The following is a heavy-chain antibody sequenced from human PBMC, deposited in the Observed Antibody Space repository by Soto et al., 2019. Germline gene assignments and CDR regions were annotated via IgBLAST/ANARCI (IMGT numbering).Heavy chain of an antibody. Sequence: EVQLVESGGGLVKPGGSLRLSCAASGFTFSSYSMNWVRQAPGKGLEWVSSISSSSSYIYYVDSVKGRFTISRDNAKNSLYLQMNSLRAEDTAVYYCARDSGMGYCSSTSCYGAFDIWGQGTMVTVSS. J-gene: IGHJ3*02. V-gene: IGHV3-21*01. D-gene: IGHD2-2*01. CDR1: GFTFSSYS. CDR3: ARDSGMGYCSSTSCYGAFDI. CDR2: ISSSSSYI.